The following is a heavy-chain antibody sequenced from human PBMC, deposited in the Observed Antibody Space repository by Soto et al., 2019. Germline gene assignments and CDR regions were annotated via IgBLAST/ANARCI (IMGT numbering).Heavy chain of an antibody. D-gene: IGHD6-19*01. CDR1: GGSFSGYY. J-gene: IGHJ4*02. Sequence: PSETLSLTCGVYGGSFSGYYWSWIRQPPGKGLEWIGGINHSGITNYNPSLKSRVTISVDTSKNQFSLKLSSVTAADTAVYYCARGRVSSGWYRDYWGQGTLVTVSS. CDR2: INHSGIT. V-gene: IGHV4-34*01. CDR3: ARGRVSSGWYRDY.